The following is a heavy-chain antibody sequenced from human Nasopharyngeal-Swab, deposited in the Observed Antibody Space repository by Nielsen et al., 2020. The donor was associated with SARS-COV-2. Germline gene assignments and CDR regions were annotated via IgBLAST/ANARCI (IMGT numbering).Heavy chain of an antibody. D-gene: IGHD6-19*01. Sequence: GESLKISCKGSGYSFTSYWIGWVRQMPGKGLEWMGIIYPGDSDTRYSPSFQGQVTISADHSISTAYLQWSSLKASDTAMYYCASSKGAQYSSGWYYYYYYMDVWGKGTTVTVSS. J-gene: IGHJ6*03. V-gene: IGHV5-51*01. CDR1: GYSFTSYW. CDR2: IYPGDSDT. CDR3: ASSKGAQYSSGWYYYYYYMDV.